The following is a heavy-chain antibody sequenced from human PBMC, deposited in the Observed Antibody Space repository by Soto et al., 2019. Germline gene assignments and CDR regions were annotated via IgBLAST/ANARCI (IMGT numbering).Heavy chain of an antibody. CDR2: IVVGSGNT. CDR1: GFTFTSSA. CDR3: ARYYDFWSGYRSRNYYYYGMDV. Sequence: RASVKVSCKASGFTFTSSAVQWVRQARGQRLEWIGWIVVGSGNTNYAQKFQERVTITRDMSTSTAYMELSSLRSEDTAVYYCARYYDFWSGYRSRNYYYYGMDVWGQGTTVTVSS. V-gene: IGHV1-58*01. J-gene: IGHJ6*02. D-gene: IGHD3-3*01.